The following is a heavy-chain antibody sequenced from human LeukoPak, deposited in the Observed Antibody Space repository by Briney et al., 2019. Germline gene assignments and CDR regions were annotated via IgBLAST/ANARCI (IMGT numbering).Heavy chain of an antibody. J-gene: IGHJ4*02. V-gene: IGHV3-23*01. CDR1: GFTFSTYA. Sequence: PGGSLRLSCAASGFTFSTYAMSWVRQALGKGLEWVSAISDSGGSTYYAESVKGRFTVSRDNSKNMLYMQMNSLRAEDTAVYYCARAGYDSRGYMPHFDYWGQGTLVTVSS. CDR2: ISDSGGST. CDR3: ARAGYDSRGYMPHFDY. D-gene: IGHD3-22*01.